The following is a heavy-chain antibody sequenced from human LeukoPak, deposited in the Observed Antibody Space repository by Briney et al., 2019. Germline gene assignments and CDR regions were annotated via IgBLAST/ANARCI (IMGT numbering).Heavy chain of an antibody. Sequence: GGSLRLSCTASGFTFNTYTMNWVRQAPGKGPEWISPIGRSSIDKYYADSVRGRFTISRDNAKNSLYVQMSSLRVEDTAVYYCVGGDSRELWGQGTLVTVSS. CDR3: VGGDSREL. J-gene: IGHJ4*02. CDR2: IGRSSIDK. CDR1: GFTFNTYT. V-gene: IGHV3-21*01. D-gene: IGHD3-22*01.